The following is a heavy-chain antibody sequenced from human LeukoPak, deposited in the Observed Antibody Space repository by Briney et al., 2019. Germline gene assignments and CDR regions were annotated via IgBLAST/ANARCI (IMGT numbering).Heavy chain of an antibody. CDR1: GVSISSGDYC. V-gene: IGHV4-30-4*01. D-gene: IGHD6-13*01. CDR3: ARGRSSSWSSFDY. Sequence: PSQTPFLTWTGFGVSISSGDYCGSCIRQPPGMGLEWIGYIYTNATPYYNPYLQSRLTISVAPSKSLFSLKVSSVTAADAAVYYCARGRSSSWSSFDYWGQATLVTVSS. J-gene: IGHJ4*02. CDR2: IYTNATP.